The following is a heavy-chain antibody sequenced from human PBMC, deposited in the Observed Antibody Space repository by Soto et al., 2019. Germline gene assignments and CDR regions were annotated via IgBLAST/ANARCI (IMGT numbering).Heavy chain of an antibody. CDR2: IRDSGGSK. J-gene: IGHJ4*02. CDR3: ARDPSHGSGSYLDY. V-gene: IGHV3-23*01. CDR1: GFTFSSYA. Sequence: GGSLRLSCAASGFTFSSYAMSWVRQAPGKGLEWVSAIRDSGGSKYYADSVKGRFTISRDNSKNTLYVQMNSLRAEDTAVYYCARDPSHGSGSYLDYWGRGTLVTVSS. D-gene: IGHD3-10*01.